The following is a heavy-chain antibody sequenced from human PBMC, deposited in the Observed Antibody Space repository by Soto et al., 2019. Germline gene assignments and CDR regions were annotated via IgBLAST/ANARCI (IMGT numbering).Heavy chain of an antibody. Sequence: PGGSLRLSCAGSGFVFSNAWINWVRQAPGKGLEWVGRIKSKALGGTTDFAAPVKGRFTITRDNAKNTLYLQVNSLRVEDTAVYYCASAAGSNSKIDYWGQGALVTVSS. CDR2: IKSKALGGTT. V-gene: IGHV3-15*07. D-gene: IGHD4-4*01. CDR3: ASAAGSNSKIDY. CDR1: GFVFSNAW. J-gene: IGHJ4*02.